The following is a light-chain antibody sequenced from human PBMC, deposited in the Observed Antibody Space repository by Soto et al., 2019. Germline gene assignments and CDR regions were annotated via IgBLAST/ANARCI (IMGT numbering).Light chain of an antibody. CDR2: LDSDGSH. J-gene: IGLJ3*02. Sequence: VLTQSPSASASLGAAVKLTCTLSSGHSSYAIAWHQLQPEKGPRSLMKLDSDGSHTKGDGIPDRFSGSSSGAERYLTIASLQSEDEADYYCQTWGTGFQVFGGGTKLTVL. V-gene: IGLV4-69*01. CDR3: QTWGTGFQV. CDR1: SGHSSYA.